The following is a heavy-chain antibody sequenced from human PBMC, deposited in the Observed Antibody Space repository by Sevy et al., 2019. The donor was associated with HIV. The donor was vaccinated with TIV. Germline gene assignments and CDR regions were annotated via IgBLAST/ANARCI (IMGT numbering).Heavy chain of an antibody. CDR3: AKGFCSGATCPRDYYYYGMDV. V-gene: IGHV3-23*01. Sequence: GGSLRLSCSASEFTFSSYAMSWVRQAPGKGLEWVSSISGSGRLTYYADFVEGRFIISGDNSKNTLSVQMNSLRAEDKAVYYCAKGFCSGATCPRDYYYYGMDVWGQGTTVTV. CDR2: ISGSGRLT. J-gene: IGHJ6*02. D-gene: IGHD2-15*01. CDR1: EFTFSSYA.